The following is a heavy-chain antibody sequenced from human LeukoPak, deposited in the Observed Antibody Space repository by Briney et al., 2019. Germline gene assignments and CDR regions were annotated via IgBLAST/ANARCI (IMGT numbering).Heavy chain of an antibody. D-gene: IGHD3-10*01. CDR1: GFTFSSYA. J-gene: IGHJ4*02. CDR2: LSGSGGST. Sequence: PGGSLRLSCAASGFTFSSYAMSWVRQAPGKGLEWVSALSGSGGSTYYAASVKGRFTISRDNSKNTLYLQMNSLRAEDTAVYYCAKGTMVRGVIYDYWGQGTLVTVSS. CDR3: AKGTMVRGVIYDY. V-gene: IGHV3-23*01.